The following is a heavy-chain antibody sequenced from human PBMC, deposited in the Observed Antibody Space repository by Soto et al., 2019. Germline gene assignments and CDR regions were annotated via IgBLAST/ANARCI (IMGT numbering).Heavy chain of an antibody. V-gene: IGHV3-9*01. CDR1: GFTFDDYA. J-gene: IGHJ3*02. Sequence: PGGSLRLSCAASGFTFDDYAMHWVRQAPGKGLEWVSGISWNSGSIGYADSVKGRFTISRDNAKNSLYLQMNSLRAEDTALYYCAEVGYCSGGSCYPNAFDIWGQGTMVTVSS. CDR2: ISWNSGSI. D-gene: IGHD2-15*01. CDR3: AEVGYCSGGSCYPNAFDI.